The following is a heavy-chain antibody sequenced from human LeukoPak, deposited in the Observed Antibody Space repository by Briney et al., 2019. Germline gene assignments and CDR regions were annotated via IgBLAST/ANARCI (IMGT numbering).Heavy chain of an antibody. D-gene: IGHD6-19*01. Sequence: GGSLRLSCAASGFTFSSYAMSWVRQAPGKGLEWVSTISGSGDSKNYANSAKGRFTVSRDNSKNTVFLQMNSLRAEDTAVYYCAKNSSGWYGFIDYWGQGTLVTVSS. J-gene: IGHJ4*02. V-gene: IGHV3-23*01. CDR2: ISGSGDSK. CDR1: GFTFSSYA. CDR3: AKNSSGWYGFIDY.